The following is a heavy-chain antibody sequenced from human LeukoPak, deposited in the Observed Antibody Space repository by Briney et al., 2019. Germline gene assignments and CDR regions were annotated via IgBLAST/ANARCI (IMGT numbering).Heavy chain of an antibody. V-gene: IGHV4-34*01. CDR3: AREVGSYNDY. D-gene: IGHD3-10*01. Sequence: KPSETLSLTCAVYGGSFSGYYWSWIRQPPGKGLEWIGEINHSGSTNYNPSLKSRVTISVDTSKNQFSLKLSSVTAADTAVYYCAREVGSYNDYWGQGTLVTVSS. CDR1: GGSFSGYY. CDR2: INHSGST. J-gene: IGHJ4*02.